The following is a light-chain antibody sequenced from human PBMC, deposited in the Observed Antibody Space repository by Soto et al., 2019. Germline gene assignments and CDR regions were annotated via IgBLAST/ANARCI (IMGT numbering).Light chain of an antibody. CDR2: DVN. CDR3: SSYTSSSTHV. Sequence: QSALTQPASVSGSPGQSITISCTGTSSDIGAFTFVSWYQQHPGKVPKLMIFDVNRRPSGLSDRFSGSKSGNTASLTISGLQAEDEGDYYCSSYTSSSTHVFGSGTKLTV. J-gene: IGLJ1*01. V-gene: IGLV2-14*03. CDR1: SSDIGAFTF.